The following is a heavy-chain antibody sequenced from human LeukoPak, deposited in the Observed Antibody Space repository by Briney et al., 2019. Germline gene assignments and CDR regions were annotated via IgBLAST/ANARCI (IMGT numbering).Heavy chain of an antibody. J-gene: IGHJ6*02. D-gene: IGHD2-2*01. Sequence: PGGSLRLSCAASGFTFSSYWMPWVRQAPGKGLVWVSRINSDGSSTSYADSVKGRFNISRDNAKKTLYLQMNSLRAEDTAVYYCASSPSWQSGMDVWGQGPTVTVSS. CDR1: GFTFSSYW. CDR2: INSDGSST. V-gene: IGHV3-74*01. CDR3: ASSPSWQSGMDV.